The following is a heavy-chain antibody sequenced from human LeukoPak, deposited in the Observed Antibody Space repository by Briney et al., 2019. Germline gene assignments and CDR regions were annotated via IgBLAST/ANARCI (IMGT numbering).Heavy chain of an antibody. CDR1: GFTFSSYG. CDR2: IWYGGSNK. V-gene: IGHV3-33*08. D-gene: IGHD1-26*01. J-gene: IGHJ4*02. Sequence: GGSLRLSCAASGFTFSSYGMHWVRQAPGKGLEWVAVIWYGGSNKYYADSVKGRFTISRDNSKNTLYLQMNSLRVEDTAVYYCARDPTYYLRYGYFDSWGQGTLVTVSS. CDR3: ARDPTYYLRYGYFDS.